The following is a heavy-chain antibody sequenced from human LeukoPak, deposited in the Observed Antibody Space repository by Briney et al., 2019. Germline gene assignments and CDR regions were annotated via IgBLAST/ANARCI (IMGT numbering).Heavy chain of an antibody. CDR1: GFTFSSYG. J-gene: IGHJ4*02. CDR3: ARGLGLWFGESKDAYFDY. V-gene: IGHV3-33*01. Sequence: QPGRSLRLSCAASGFTFSSYGMHWVRQAPGKGLEWVAVIWYDGSNKYYADSVKGRFTISRDNAKNSLYLQMNSLRAEDTAVYYCARGLGLWFGESKDAYFDYWGQGTLVTVSS. CDR2: IWYDGSNK. D-gene: IGHD3-10*01.